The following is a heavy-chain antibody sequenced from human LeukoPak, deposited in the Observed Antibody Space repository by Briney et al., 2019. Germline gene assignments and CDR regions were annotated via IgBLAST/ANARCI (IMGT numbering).Heavy chain of an antibody. J-gene: IGHJ4*02. D-gene: IGHD2-2*01. CDR1: GGSISNYY. CDR3: AKEIEGLGVPARRWFDN. Sequence: SETLSLTCTVSGGSISNYYWSWIRQPPGERMEWIGYVYYTGTINYNPSLKGRVTISVDTSKNQFSLKLSSVTAADTAMYYCAKEIEGLGVPARRWFDNWGQGTLVTVSS. V-gene: IGHV4-59*01. CDR2: VYYTGTI.